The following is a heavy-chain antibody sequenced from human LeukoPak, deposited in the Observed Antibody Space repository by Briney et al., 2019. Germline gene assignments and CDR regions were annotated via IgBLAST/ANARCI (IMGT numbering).Heavy chain of an antibody. Sequence: APVKVSCKASRYTFTSYDINWVRQATGQGLEWMGWMNSNSGNTDYAQKFQGGVTMTRNASISTAYMELSSLRSEDTAVYYCARASSDFWSGYGFDPWGQGTLVTVSS. CDR3: ARASSDFWSGYGFDP. D-gene: IGHD3-3*01. J-gene: IGHJ5*02. CDR1: RYTFTSYD. CDR2: MNSNSGNT. V-gene: IGHV1-8*01.